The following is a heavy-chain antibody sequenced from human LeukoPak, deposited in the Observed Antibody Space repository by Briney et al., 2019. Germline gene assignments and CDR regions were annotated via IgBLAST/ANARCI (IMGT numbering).Heavy chain of an antibody. CDR1: GFTFSDYY. CDR2: ISSSGSAD. J-gene: IGHJ4*02. V-gene: IGHV3-11*04. CDR3: ARTQKYYDLWSGMN. Sequence: GGSVRLSCAATGFTFSDYYMSWLRQAPGKGLEWISYISSSGSADYYADSVQGRFTVSRDNAKSSLYLQINSLRAEDTAVYYCARTQKYYDLWSGMNWGQGTLVTVSS. D-gene: IGHD3-3*01.